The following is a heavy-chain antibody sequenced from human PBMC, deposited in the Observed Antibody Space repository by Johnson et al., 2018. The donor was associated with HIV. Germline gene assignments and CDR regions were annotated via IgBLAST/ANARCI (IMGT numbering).Heavy chain of an antibody. V-gene: IGHV3-48*03. J-gene: IGHJ3*02. Sequence: MQLVESGGGLVQPGRSLRLSCAASGFTFDDYAMHWVRQAPGKGLEWVSYISSSGSTIYYADSVKGRFTISRDNAKNSLYLQMNSLRAEDTAVYYCATSMGATALAFDIWGQGTMVTVSS. CDR2: ISSSGSTI. CDR3: ATSMGATALAFDI. CDR1: GFTFDDYA. D-gene: IGHD1-26*01.